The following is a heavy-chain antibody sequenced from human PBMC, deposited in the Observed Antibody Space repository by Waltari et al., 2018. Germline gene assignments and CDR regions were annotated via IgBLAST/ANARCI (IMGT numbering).Heavy chain of an antibody. CDR1: GFTFSSYA. J-gene: IGHJ4*02. CDR3: ANLYTVVAATRRY. D-gene: IGHD2-15*01. V-gene: IGHV3-23*01. Sequence: EVQLLESGGGLVQPGGSLRLSCAASGFTFSSYAMSWVRQAPGKGLVWVSAISGSGGSTYYADSVKGRFTISRDNSKNTLYLQMNSLRAEDTAVYYCANLYTVVAATRRYWGQGTLVTVSS. CDR2: ISGSGGST.